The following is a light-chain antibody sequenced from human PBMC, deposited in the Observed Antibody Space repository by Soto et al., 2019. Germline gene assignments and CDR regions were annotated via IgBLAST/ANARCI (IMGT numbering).Light chain of an antibody. Sequence: DIQMTQSPSSVSASVGDRVTITCRASQGISSFLAWYQHKPGKAPNLLIHTASNLQSGVPSRFSGSGSGTDFTLTISSLQPEDFATYYCQQANSFPLTFGGGTKVEIK. CDR3: QQANSFPLT. CDR2: TAS. V-gene: IGKV1-12*01. J-gene: IGKJ4*01. CDR1: QGISSF.